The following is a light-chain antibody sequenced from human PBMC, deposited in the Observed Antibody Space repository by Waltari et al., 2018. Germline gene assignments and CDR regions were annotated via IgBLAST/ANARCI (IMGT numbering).Light chain of an antibody. V-gene: IGLV2-8*01. CDR1: STAVGVSTH. CDR3: TSYAGSHNWV. Sequence: QSALTQPPSAPGSPGQPVTISRPGTSTAVGVSTHVPWYQHNPGKAPKLTISAVNKRPSGVPDRFSGSKSGNTASLTVSGLQADDEADYYCTSYAGSHNWVFGGGTKLTVL. J-gene: IGLJ2*01. CDR2: AVN.